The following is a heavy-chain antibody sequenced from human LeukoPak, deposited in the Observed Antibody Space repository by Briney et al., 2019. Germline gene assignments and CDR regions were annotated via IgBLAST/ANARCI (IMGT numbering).Heavy chain of an antibody. CDR2: ISQDGSNK. D-gene: IGHD6-13*01. CDR3: ARARIVADGTPDF. J-gene: IGHJ4*02. CDR1: GFTFSSYA. V-gene: IGHV3-30-3*01. Sequence: GGSLRLSCAASGFTFSSYAMHWVRQAPGKGLEWVAVISQDGSNKSYADSVKGRFTISRDNSKKTLYLQMNSLRTDDTAMYYCARARIVADGTPDFWGQGTLVSVSS.